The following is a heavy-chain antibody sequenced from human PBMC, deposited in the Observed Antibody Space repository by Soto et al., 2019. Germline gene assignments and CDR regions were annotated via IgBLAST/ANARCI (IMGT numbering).Heavy chain of an antibody. CDR2: IRSKAYGGTT. CDR3: ACAWAYYDSSGCYPAPFDN. D-gene: IGHD3-22*01. V-gene: IGHV3-49*03. CDR1: GFTFGDYV. Sequence: GGSLRLSCTASGFTFGDYVMSWFRQAPGKGLEWVGFIRSKAYGGTTEYAATVKGRFTISRDDSKSIPYLHMNSLKNEDTAVYYGACAWAYYDSSGCYPAPFDNWGDGTLVTVSS. J-gene: IGHJ4*01.